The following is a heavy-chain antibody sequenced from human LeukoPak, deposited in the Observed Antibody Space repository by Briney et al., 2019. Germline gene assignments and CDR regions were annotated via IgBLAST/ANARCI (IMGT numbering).Heavy chain of an antibody. Sequence: EASVKVSCKASGGTFSSYAINWVRQATGQGLEWMGWMNPNSGNTGYAQKFQGRVTMTRNTSISTAYMELSSLRSEDTAVYYCARGGGYYDILTGYYPYYYYGMDVWGQGTTVTVSS. V-gene: IGHV1-8*02. J-gene: IGHJ6*02. CDR2: MNPNSGNT. CDR1: GGTFSSYA. CDR3: ARGGGYYDILTGYYPYYYYGMDV. D-gene: IGHD3-9*01.